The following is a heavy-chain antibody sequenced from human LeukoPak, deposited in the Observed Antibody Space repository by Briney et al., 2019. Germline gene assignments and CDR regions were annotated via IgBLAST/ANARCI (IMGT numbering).Heavy chain of an antibody. Sequence: SATLSPTCPVSGGSISSYYWDWIRQHPGKGLQWIGYISYSEGTKYNPPLKSRVTISVDTSKNQLSLNLTSVTAADTAMYYCARRLGRGVSGLDYWGQGTLVTVSS. D-gene: IGHD5/OR15-5a*01. CDR3: ARRLGRGVSGLDY. CDR2: ISYSEGT. J-gene: IGHJ4*02. V-gene: IGHV4-59*08. CDR1: GGSISSYY.